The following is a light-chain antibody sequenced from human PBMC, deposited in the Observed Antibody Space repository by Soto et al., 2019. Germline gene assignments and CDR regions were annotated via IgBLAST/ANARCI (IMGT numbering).Light chain of an antibody. CDR3: QAWDINTAV. J-gene: IGLJ1*01. V-gene: IGLV3-1*01. CDR2: EDY. CDR1: KLGDKF. Sequence: SYELTQPPSVSVSPGQTASITCSGDKLGDKFACWYQQKPGQSPVLVIYEDYKRPSGIPERFSGSNSGNTATLTIGDTQAMDEADYYCQAWDINTAVFGTGTKLTVL.